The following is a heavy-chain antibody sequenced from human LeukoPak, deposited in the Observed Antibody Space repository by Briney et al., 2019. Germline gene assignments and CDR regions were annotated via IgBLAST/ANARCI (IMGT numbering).Heavy chain of an antibody. CDR2: IGGSGGST. J-gene: IGHJ4*02. D-gene: IGHD3-10*01. V-gene: IGHV3-23*01. CDR3: ANSPYGSGSYLFDY. CDR1: GFTFSSYA. Sequence: GGSLRLSCAASGFTFSSYAMSWVRQAPGKGLEWVSAIGGSGGSTYYADSVKGRSTISRDNSKNTLYLQMNSLRAEDTAVYYCANSPYGSGSYLFDYWGQGTLVTVSS.